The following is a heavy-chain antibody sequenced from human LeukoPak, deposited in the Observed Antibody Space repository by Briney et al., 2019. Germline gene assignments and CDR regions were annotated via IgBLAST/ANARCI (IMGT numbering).Heavy chain of an antibody. CDR2: INPNSGGT. J-gene: IGHJ1*01. D-gene: IGHD3-22*01. V-gene: IGHV1-2*02. CDR3: ARDVGYYDSSGYYYVPLGFQH. Sequence: GASVKVSCKASGYTFTGYYMHWVRQAPGQGLEWMGWINPNSGGTNYAQKFQGRVTMTRDTSISTAYMELSRLRSDDTAVYYCARDVGYYDSSGYYYVPLGFQHWGQGTLVTVSS. CDR1: GYTFTGYY.